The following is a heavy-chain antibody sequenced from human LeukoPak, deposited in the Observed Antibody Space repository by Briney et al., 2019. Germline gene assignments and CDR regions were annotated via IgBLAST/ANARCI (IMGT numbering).Heavy chain of an antibody. D-gene: IGHD3-22*01. CDR2: IYQSGST. J-gene: IGHJ5*02. CDR1: GVSISSTNW. CDR3: ARGNPYYYDSSGYFFDP. V-gene: IGHV4-4*02. Sequence: SETLSLTCAVSGVSISSTNWWSWVRQPPGKGLEWIGKIYQSGSTSYNPSLKSQVTISVDKSKSQFSLRLSSVTAADTAVYYCARGNPYYYDSSGYFFDPWGQGTLVTVSS.